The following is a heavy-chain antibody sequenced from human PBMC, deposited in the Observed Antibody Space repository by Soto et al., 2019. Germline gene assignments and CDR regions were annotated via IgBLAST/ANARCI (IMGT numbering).Heavy chain of an antibody. CDR2: ISAYNGNT. J-gene: IGHJ5*02. Sequence: ASVKVSCKASGYTFTSYGISWVRQAPGQGLEWMGWISAYNGNTKYAQKLQGRVTMTTDTSTSTAYMELRSLRSDDTAVYYCARVITRMAAAGTGKYNWFDPWGQGTLVTVSS. CDR3: ARVITRMAAAGTGKYNWFDP. D-gene: IGHD6-13*01. V-gene: IGHV1-18*01. CDR1: GYTFTSYG.